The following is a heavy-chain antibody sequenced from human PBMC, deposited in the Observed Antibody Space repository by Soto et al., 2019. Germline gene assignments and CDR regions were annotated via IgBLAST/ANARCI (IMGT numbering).Heavy chain of an antibody. CDR3: ARPEYSRSSYGMDV. V-gene: IGHV1-18*01. D-gene: IGHD6-6*01. CDR1: GYTFTSYG. CDR2: IAAYNGNT. J-gene: IGHJ6*02. Sequence: ASVKVSCKASGYTFTSYGISWVRQAPGQGLEWMGWIAAYNGNTDYAQKFQGRVTMTTDTSTSTAYMDLRSLRSDDTAVYYCARPEYSRSSYGMDVWGQGTTVPVSS.